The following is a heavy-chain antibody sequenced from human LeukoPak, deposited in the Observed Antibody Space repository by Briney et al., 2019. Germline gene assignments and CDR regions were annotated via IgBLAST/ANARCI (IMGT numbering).Heavy chain of an antibody. V-gene: IGHV3-30*18. CDR3: AKDPKRTFHNFDY. CDR2: ISENGANK. J-gene: IGHJ4*02. CDR1: GFTFSSFG. Sequence: PGRSLRLSCTASGFTFSSFGMHWVRQAPGKGLEWVAVISENGANKYFADSVKGRFTISRDNSKNTLYLHMYRLGPEDTAVYYCAKDPKRTFHNFDYWGQGTLVTVSS. D-gene: IGHD2-21*01.